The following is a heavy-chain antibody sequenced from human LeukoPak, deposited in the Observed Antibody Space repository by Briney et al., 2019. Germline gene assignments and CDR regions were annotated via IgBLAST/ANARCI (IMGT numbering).Heavy chain of an antibody. CDR1: GYTFTGYY. CDR2: INPNSGGT. D-gene: IGHD3-9*01. CDR3: ARMYYDILTGYYAVHFDY. V-gene: IGHV1-2*02. Sequence: ASVKVSSKASGYTFTGYYMHWVRQAPGQGLEWMGWINPNSGGTNYTQKFQGRVTMTRDTSISTAYMELSRLRSDDTAVYYCARMYYDILTGYYAVHFDYWGQGTLVTVSS. J-gene: IGHJ4*02.